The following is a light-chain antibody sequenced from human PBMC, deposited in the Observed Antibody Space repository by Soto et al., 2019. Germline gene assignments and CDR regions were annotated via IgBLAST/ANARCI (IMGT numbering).Light chain of an antibody. CDR2: KAS. V-gene: IGKV1-5*03. CDR1: QSISSW. J-gene: IGKJ4*01. Sequence: DIQMTQSPSTLSASVGDRVTITCRASQSISSWLAWYQHKPGKAPNLLIYKASTLESGVPSRFSGSGSGTEFTLTVSSLQLDDFANDYYQHYDCYPLTLAGGPNAAIK. CDR3: QHYDCYPLT.